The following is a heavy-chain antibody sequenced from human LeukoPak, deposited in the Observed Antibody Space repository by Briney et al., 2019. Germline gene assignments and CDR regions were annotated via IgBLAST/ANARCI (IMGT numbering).Heavy chain of an antibody. CDR2: INPNSGGT. Sequence: GASVKVSCKASGYTFTGYYMHWVRQAPGQGLEWMGWINPNSGGTNYAQKFQGTATMTRDTSISTAYMELSRLRSDDTAVYYCARNRWGDRSSLFDFWGQGARVTVSS. D-gene: IGHD6-6*01. CDR1: GYTFTGYY. CDR3: ARNRWGDRSSLFDF. V-gene: IGHV1-2*02. J-gene: IGHJ4*02.